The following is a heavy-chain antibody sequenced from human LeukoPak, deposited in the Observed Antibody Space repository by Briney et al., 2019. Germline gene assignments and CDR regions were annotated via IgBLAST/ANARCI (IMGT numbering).Heavy chain of an antibody. CDR1: GYTFTGYY. CDR3: ARARTPGGYSGYNEGYYFDY. CDR2: ISAYNGNT. Sequence: GASVKVSCKASGYTFTGYYMHWVRQAPGQGLEWMGWISAYNGNTNYAQKLQGRVTMTTDTSTSTAYMELRSLRSDDTAVYYCARARTPGGYSGYNEGYYFDYWGQGTLVTVSS. D-gene: IGHD5-12*01. V-gene: IGHV1-18*04. J-gene: IGHJ4*02.